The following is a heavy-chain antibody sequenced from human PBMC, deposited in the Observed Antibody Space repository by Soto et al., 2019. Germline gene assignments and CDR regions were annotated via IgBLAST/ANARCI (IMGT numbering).Heavy chain of an antibody. J-gene: IGHJ5*02. Sequence: QVQLVQSGAEVKTPGSSVTVSCKASGGTFSSYAISWVRQAPGQGLEWMGGIIPIFGTANSAQTFQGRVTITADDTTSTAYMELSSLRSEDTAVYYCARIDSSGHPPWGQGTLVTVSS. D-gene: IGHD3-22*01. CDR1: GGTFSSYA. CDR3: ARIDSSGHPP. CDR2: IIPIFGTA. V-gene: IGHV1-69*01.